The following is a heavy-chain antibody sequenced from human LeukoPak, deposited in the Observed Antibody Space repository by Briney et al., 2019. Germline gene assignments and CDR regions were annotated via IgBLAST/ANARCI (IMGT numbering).Heavy chain of an antibody. CDR3: ARSDIVVVTAIDY. CDR1: GFTFSSYA. D-gene: IGHD2-21*02. V-gene: IGHV3-30-3*01. CDR2: ISYDGSNK. Sequence: GRSLRLSCAASGFTFSSYAMHWVRQAPGKGLEWVAVISYDGSNKYYADSVKGRFTISRDNSKNTLYLQMNSLRAEDTAAYYCARSDIVVVTAIDYWGQGTLVTVSS. J-gene: IGHJ4*02.